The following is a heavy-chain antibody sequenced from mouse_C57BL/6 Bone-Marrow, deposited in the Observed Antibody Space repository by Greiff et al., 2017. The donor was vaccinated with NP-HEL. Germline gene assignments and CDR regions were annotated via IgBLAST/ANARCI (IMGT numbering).Heavy chain of an antibody. V-gene: IGHV1-64*01. CDR2: IHPNSGST. Sequence: VQLQQPGAELVKPGASVTLSCKASGYTFTSYWLHWVKQRPGQGLEWIGMIHPNSGSTNYNEKFKSKATLTVDKSSSTAYMQLSSLTSEDSAVYYCARRSTMITQYYFDYWGQGTTLTVSS. CDR3: ARRSTMITQYYFDY. D-gene: IGHD2-4*01. CDR1: GYTFTSYW. J-gene: IGHJ2*01.